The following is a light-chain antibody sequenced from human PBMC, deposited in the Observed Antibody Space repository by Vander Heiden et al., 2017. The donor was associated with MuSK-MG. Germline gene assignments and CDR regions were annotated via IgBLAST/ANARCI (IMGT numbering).Light chain of an antibody. CDR3: SSFTSSSTYL. CDR1: SRHFGGYNF. Sequence: QSALTQPASVSGSPGQSITISCTGTSRHFGGYNFVSWYQQHPGKAPQLVIYDVSERPSGVSNRFSGSRSGNTASLTISGLQAEDEADYYCSSFTSSSTYLFGTGTKFTVL. CDR2: DVS. J-gene: IGLJ1*01. V-gene: IGLV2-14*01.